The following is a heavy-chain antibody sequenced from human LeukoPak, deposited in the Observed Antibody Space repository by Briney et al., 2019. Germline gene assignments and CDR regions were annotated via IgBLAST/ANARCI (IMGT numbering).Heavy chain of an antibody. CDR1: GFSFSSYL. CDR3: AREFYAGNDC. Sequence: PGGSLRLSCAASGFSFSSYLMHWVRQAPGKGLVWVSRVNRGGSATGHADSVKGRFTISRDNARNTVYLQMNNLRVEDTAVYYCAREFYAGNDCWGQGTLVTVSS. J-gene: IGHJ4*02. D-gene: IGHD5/OR15-5a*01. CDR2: VNRGGSAT. V-gene: IGHV3-74*01.